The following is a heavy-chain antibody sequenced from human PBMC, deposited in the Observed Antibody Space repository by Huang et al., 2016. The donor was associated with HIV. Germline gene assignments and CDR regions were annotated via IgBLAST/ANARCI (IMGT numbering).Heavy chain of an antibody. CDR2: ISGRGGNT. V-gene: IGHV3-23*01. CDR3: SRDDFWSGYSDYYGLDV. D-gene: IGHD3-3*01. CDR1: GFPFNGYA. J-gene: IGHJ6*02. Sequence: EVQLLESGGGLVQRGGSLGVSCGASGFPFNGYAISGVRQAPGKGVEWVPAISGRGGNTYCADSVKGRFTISRDNSKNTLFLQMSGLRAEDTAVYYCSRDDFWSGYSDYYGLDVWGQGTTVTVSS.